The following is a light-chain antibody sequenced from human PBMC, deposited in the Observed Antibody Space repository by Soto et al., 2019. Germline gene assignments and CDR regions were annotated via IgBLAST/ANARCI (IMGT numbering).Light chain of an antibody. CDR1: SSDVGSYNL. CDR2: EGS. J-gene: IGLJ3*02. CDR3: CSYAGSSTLV. Sequence: QAVLTQPASVSGSPGQSITFSCTGTSSDVGSYNLVSWYQQHPGKAPKLMIYEGSKRPSGVSNRFSGSKSGNTASLTISGXXXXXXXXXXCCSYAGSSTLVFGGGTKLTVL. V-gene: IGLV2-23*01.